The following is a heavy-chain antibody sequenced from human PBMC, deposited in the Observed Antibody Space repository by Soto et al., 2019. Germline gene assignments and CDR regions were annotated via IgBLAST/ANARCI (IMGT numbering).Heavy chain of an antibody. V-gene: IGHV4-34*01. Sequence: QVQLQQWGAGLLKPSETLSLTCAVYGGSFSGYYWSWIRQPPGKGLEWIGEINHSGSTNYNPSLKSRVSISVDSCKNQFSMKLSSVTAADTAVYYCARGKWLRSSVDYWGQGTMVTVSS. CDR3: ARGKWLRSSVDY. J-gene: IGHJ4*02. CDR2: INHSGST. CDR1: GGSFSGYY. D-gene: IGHD5-12*01.